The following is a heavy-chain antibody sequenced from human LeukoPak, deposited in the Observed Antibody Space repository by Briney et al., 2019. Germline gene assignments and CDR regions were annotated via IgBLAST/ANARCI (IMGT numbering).Heavy chain of an antibody. J-gene: IGHJ6*03. V-gene: IGHV1-69*13. CDR1: GGTFISYA. CDR3: ARALISGTTGGYYYYDYVDV. CDR2: VIPIFGT. D-gene: IGHD1-7*01. Sequence: ASVKVSCKASGGTFISYAITWVGQAPGQGLEWIGGVIPIFGTDDAQKFQGRVTIIADESKNTVDRELSSLRPEDTAVYYCARALISGTTGGYYYYDYVDVWGKGTTVTVSS.